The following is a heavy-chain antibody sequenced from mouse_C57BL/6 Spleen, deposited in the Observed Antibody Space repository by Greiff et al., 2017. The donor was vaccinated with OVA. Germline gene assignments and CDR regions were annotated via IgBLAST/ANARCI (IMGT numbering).Heavy chain of an antibody. V-gene: IGHV1-61*01. CDR3: ERFYVGYPMAY. CDR1: GYTFTSYW. J-gene: IGHJ3*01. Sequence: VQLQQPGAELVRPGSSVKLSCKASGYTFTSYWTDWVKQRPGQGLEWIGNIYPSDSETHYNPKIKDTATLPVDKSSSTAYMQLSSLTSEVSEVDKSERFYVGYPMAYWGQGTLVTVSA. D-gene: IGHD6-5*01. CDR2: IYPSDSET.